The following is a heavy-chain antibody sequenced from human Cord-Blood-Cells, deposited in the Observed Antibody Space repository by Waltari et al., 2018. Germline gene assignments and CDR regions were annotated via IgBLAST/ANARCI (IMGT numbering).Heavy chain of an antibody. J-gene: IGHJ4*02. V-gene: IGHV3-15*01. D-gene: IGHD3-10*01. CDR3: TTGTTMVQGVDY. CDR1: GFTFSNAW. Sequence: EVQLVESGGGLVKPGGSLRLSCAAFGFTFSNAWLSLVRQAPGKGLEWVGRIKSKTDGGTTDYAAPVKGRFTISRDDSKNTLYLQMNSLKTEDTAVYYCTTGTTMVQGVDYWGQGTLVTVSS. CDR2: IKSKTDGGTT.